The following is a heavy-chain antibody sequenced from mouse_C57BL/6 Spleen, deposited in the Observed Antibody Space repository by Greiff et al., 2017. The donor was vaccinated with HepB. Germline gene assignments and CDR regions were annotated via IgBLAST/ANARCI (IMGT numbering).Heavy chain of an antibody. CDR3: ARCDGYYYFDY. CDR1: GYAFSSSW. Sequence: VQLQQSGPELVKPGASVKISCKASGYAFSSSWMNWVKQRPGKGLEWIGRIYPGDGDTNYNGKFKGKATLTADKSSSTAYMQLSSLTSEDSAVYFCARCDGYYYFDYWGQGTTLTVSS. CDR2: IYPGDGDT. J-gene: IGHJ2*01. V-gene: IGHV1-82*01. D-gene: IGHD2-3*01.